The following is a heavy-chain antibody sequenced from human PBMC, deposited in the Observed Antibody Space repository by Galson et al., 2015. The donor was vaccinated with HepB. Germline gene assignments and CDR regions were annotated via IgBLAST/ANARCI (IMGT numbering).Heavy chain of an antibody. CDR3: AVSVVVVEHYYGMDV. J-gene: IGHJ6*02. CDR1: GGTFNSHT. Sequence: QSGAEVKKPGESLKISCKASGGTFNSHTISWVRQAPGQGLEWMGEIIPLFGTAKYSQKFQGRVTITAGETTSTAYMELSRLRSEDTAVYYCAVSVVVVEHYYGMDVWGQGTTVTVSS. CDR2: IIPLFGTA. D-gene: IGHD3-22*01. V-gene: IGHV1-69*01.